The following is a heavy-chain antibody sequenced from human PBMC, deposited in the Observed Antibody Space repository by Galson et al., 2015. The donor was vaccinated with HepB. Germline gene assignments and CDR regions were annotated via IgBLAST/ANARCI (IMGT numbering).Heavy chain of an antibody. CDR3: ATCGDGHNFKPFDY. J-gene: IGHJ4*02. D-gene: IGHD5-24*01. CDR1: KFTFSNSW. V-gene: IGHV3-7*03. CDR2: IKKDGSEK. Sequence: SLRLSCAASKFTFSNSWMTWVRQAPGRGLEWVANIKKDGSEKNYVDSVKGRFTISRDNARNSLYLQMNSLRAEDTAVYYCATCGDGHNFKPFDYWGQGTLVTVSS.